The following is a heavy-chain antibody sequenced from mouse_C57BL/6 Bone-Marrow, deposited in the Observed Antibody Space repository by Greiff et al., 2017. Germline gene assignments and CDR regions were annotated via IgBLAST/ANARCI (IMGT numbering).Heavy chain of an antibody. CDR1: GYSITSGYY. V-gene: IGHV3-6*01. J-gene: IGHJ2*01. Sequence: VQLKESGPGLVKPSQSLSLTCSVTGYSITSGYYWNWIRQFPGNKLEWMGYISYDGSNNYNPSLKNRIAITPDTSKNQFFLKLNSVTTEDTAAYYCAGRGLLRPDFDYWGQGTTLTVSS. D-gene: IGHD1-2*01. CDR2: ISYDGSN. CDR3: AGRGLLRPDFDY.